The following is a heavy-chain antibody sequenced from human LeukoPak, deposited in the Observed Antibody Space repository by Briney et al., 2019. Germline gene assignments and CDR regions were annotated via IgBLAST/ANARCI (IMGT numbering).Heavy chain of an antibody. CDR2: IYSGGST. J-gene: IGHJ4*02. CDR3: ARTPQLAY. D-gene: IGHD3-10*01. Sequence: QPGGALRLSCAASGFTVSSNYMSWVRQAPGKGLEWVSIIYSGGSTYYADSVEGRFTISRDNSKNTLYLQMNSLRAEDTAMYYCARTPQLAYWGQGTLVTVSS. V-gene: IGHV3-53*01. CDR1: GFTVSSNY.